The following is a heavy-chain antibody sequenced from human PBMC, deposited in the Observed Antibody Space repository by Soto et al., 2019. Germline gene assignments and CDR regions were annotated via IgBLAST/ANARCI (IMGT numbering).Heavy chain of an antibody. V-gene: IGHV1-69*06. CDR3: ARVRVIRGVIPSHFGL. Sequence: QDHLAQSGAEVKKPGSSVTVSCKASGGTFNSYGISWVRQAPGQGLDWMGVIIPLYGTVNYAQKFQGRVSITAYKSTSTAYMDLRRLRSDDTAVYYCARVRVIRGVIPSHFGLWGQGTLVTVSS. D-gene: IGHD3-10*01. J-gene: IGHJ4*02. CDR2: IIPLYGTV. CDR1: GGTFNSYG.